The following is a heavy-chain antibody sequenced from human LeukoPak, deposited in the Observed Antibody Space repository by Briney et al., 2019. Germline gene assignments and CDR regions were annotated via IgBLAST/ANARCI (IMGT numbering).Heavy chain of an antibody. J-gene: IGHJ4*02. CDR2: ISSSSSYI. V-gene: IGHV3-21*01. Sequence: GGSLRLSCAASGFTFSSYSMNWVRQAPEKGLEWVSSISSSSSYIYYADSVKGRFTISRDNAKNSLYLQMNSLRAEDTAVYYCARASYGSGSYTLMGYWGQGTLVTVSS. CDR1: GFTFSSYS. CDR3: ARASYGSGSYTLMGY. D-gene: IGHD3-10*01.